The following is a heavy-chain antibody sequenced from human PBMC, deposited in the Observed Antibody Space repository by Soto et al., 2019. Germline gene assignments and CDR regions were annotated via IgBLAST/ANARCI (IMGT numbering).Heavy chain of an antibody. Sequence: QLTLNESGPTQVKPRQTLTLTCTFSGFSLTTSGVGVRWIRQSPGKAPEWLALIYWDVDKRYSPSLKSRLTITKDTSKNQVVLTMAALDPADTATYYCAHRVLRTVFGLVTTTAIYFDFWGQGTPVAVSS. CDR2: IYWDVDK. CDR1: GFSLTTSGVG. D-gene: IGHD3-3*01. V-gene: IGHV2-5*02. CDR3: AHRVLRTVFGLVTTTAIYFDF. J-gene: IGHJ4*02.